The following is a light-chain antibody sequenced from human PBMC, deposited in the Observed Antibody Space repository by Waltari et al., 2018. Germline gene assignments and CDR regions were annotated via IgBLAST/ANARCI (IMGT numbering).Light chain of an antibody. CDR3: QQSYSTHT. CDR1: QSISSY. J-gene: IGKJ2*01. CDR2: AAT. V-gene: IGKV1-39*01. Sequence: DIHMTQSPSSLSASVGDRVPITCRASQSISSYLNWYQQKPGKAPKLLIYAATSLQSGVPSRFSGSGSGTDFTLTISSLQPEDFATYYCQQSYSTHTFGQGTKLEIK.